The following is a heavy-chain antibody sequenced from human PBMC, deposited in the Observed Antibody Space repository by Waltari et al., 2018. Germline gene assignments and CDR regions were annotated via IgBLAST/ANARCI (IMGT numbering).Heavy chain of an antibody. CDR3: ARGPYCGGDCYLDS. V-gene: IGHV4-4*07. Sequence: QVHLQESGPGLVKPSETLSLNCSVSGVYIRNYYWSWIRQPAGKGPEWIGRIYSSGTTDYNPSLKSRVTMSVDTPKNEFSLNLASVTAADTAVYYCARGPYCGGDCYLDSWGQGTLVTVSS. CDR2: IYSSGTT. CDR1: GVYIRNYY. D-gene: IGHD2-21*01. J-gene: IGHJ4*02.